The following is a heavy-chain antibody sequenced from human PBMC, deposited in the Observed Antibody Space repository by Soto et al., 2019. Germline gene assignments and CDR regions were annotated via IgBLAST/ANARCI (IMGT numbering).Heavy chain of an antibody. CDR2: IQQDGTAK. CDR1: GLTISSYW. J-gene: IGHJ4*02. V-gene: IGHV3-7*01. CDR3: ARGYTVFGEVTRYHSDH. D-gene: IGHD3-3*01. Sequence: PGGSLRLSCAASGLTISSYWMSWVRQAPGKGLGWVANIQQDGTAKYYADSVKGRFTISRDNAKNSLHLQMNSLRAYDTAVYYCARGYTVFGEVTRYHSDHWGQGIQVTVSP.